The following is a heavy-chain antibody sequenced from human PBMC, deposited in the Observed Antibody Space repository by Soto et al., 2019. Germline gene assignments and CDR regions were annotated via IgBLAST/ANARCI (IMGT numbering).Heavy chain of an antibody. J-gene: IGHJ4*02. CDR3: ARRGGYCRGSSCYATLDY. V-gene: IGHV4-39*01. CDR2: IYHSGST. Sequence: SETLSLTCTVSGGSISSTGYYWAWIRQPPEKGLDWIGTIYHSGSTYYNPSLKSRVTISVDTSKNQFSLRLSSVTAADTALYYCARRGGYCRGSSCYATLDYWGQGTLVTV. D-gene: IGHD2-15*01. CDR1: GGSISSTGYY.